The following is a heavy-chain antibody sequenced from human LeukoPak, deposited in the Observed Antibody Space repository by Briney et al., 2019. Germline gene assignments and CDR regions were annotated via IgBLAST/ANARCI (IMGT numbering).Heavy chain of an antibody. D-gene: IGHD6-19*01. J-gene: IGHJ4*02. CDR1: GFIFSSYA. CDR3: AKDRSSIAVRTPFDY. CDR2: ISGSGGST. V-gene: IGHV3-23*01. Sequence: GGSLRLSCAASGFIFSSYAMIWVRQAPGKGLDLVSAISGSGGSTYYADSVKGRFTISRDNSKNTLYLQMNSLRAEDTAVYYCAKDRSSIAVRTPFDYWGQGTLVTVSS.